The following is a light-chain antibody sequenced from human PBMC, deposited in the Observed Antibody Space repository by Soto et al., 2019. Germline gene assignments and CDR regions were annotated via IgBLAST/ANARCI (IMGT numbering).Light chain of an antibody. J-gene: IGKJ1*01. CDR3: QQYNNWPPT. CDR2: GAS. Sequence: EIVITQSPDTLSVSPGERATLSCRASQRISNNLAWYQQKPGQAPRLLMYGASTRADGIPARFTGSGSGTEFTLTISSLQSEDFAVYYCQQYNNWPPTFGQGTKVDIK. V-gene: IGKV3-15*01. CDR1: QRISNN.